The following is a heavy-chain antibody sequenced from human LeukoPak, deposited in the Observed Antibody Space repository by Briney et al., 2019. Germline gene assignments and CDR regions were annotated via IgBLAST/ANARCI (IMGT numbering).Heavy chain of an antibody. D-gene: IGHD4-17*01. J-gene: IGHJ4*02. CDR1: GGSISSGGSISSS. CDR2: LHSSGTT. V-gene: IGHV4-39*02. Sequence: SETLSLTCSVSGGSISSGGSISSSWGWIRQPPGKRLEWIGTLHSSGTTYYNPSLNGRVTISVDTSKNHFSLNLRSVTAADTAVYYCARLGTTVTTDYWDQGTLVTVSS. CDR3: ARLGTTVTTDY.